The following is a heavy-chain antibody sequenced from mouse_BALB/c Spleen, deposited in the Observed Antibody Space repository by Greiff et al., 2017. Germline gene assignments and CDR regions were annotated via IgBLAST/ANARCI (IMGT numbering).Heavy chain of an antibody. CDR3: ASKTGTRYYAMDY. Sequence: QVQLKQSGAELAKPGASVKMSCKASGYTFTSYWMHWVKQRPGQGLEWIGYINPSTGYTEYNQKFKDKATLTADKSSSTAYMQLSSLTSEDSAVYYCASKTGTRYYAMDYWGQGTSVTVSS. J-gene: IGHJ4*01. CDR2: INPSTGYT. CDR1: GYTFTSYW. D-gene: IGHD4-1*01. V-gene: IGHV1-7*01.